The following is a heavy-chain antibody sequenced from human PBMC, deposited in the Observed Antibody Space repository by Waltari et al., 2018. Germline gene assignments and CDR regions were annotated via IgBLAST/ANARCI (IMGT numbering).Heavy chain of an antibody. CDR3: ARDDTIFGVVIIYYGMDV. V-gene: IGHV3-74*01. J-gene: IGHJ6*02. Sequence: EVQLVESGGGLVQPGGSLRLSCAASGFTFSSYWMHWVRQAPGKGLVWVSRINRDGSSTSYADSVKGRFTISRDNAKNTLYLQMNSLRAEDTAVYYCARDDTIFGVVIIYYGMDVWGQGTTVTVSS. CDR2: INRDGSST. D-gene: IGHD3-3*01. CDR1: GFTFSSYW.